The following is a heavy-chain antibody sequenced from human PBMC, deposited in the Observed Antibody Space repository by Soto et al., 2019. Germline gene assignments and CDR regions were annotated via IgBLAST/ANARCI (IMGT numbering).Heavy chain of an antibody. V-gene: IGHV3-48*01. CDR3: ARDTPPQDY. CDR2: ISSSSSTI. J-gene: IGHJ4*02. Sequence: EVQLVESGGGLVQPGGSLRLSCAASGFTFSSDSMNWVRQAPGKGLEWVSYISSSSSTIYYADSVKGRFTISRDNAKNSLYLQMNSLRAEDTAVHYCARDTPPQDYWGQGTLVTVSS. CDR1: GFTFSSDS.